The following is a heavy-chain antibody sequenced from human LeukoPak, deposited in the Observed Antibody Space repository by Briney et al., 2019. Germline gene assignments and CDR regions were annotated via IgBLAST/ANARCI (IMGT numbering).Heavy chain of an antibody. Sequence: PSGTLSLTCAVSGGSISSSNWWSWGRPPPGKGLEWIGEIYHSGSTNYNPSLKSRVTISVDTSKNQFSLKLSSVTAADTAVYYCARHRPAARNAFDIWGQGTMVTVSS. CDR3: ARHRPAARNAFDI. CDR2: IYHSGST. D-gene: IGHD6-6*01. V-gene: IGHV4-4*02. CDR1: GGSISSSNW. J-gene: IGHJ3*02.